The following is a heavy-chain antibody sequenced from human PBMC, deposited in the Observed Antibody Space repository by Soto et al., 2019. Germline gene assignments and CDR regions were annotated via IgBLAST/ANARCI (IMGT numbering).Heavy chain of an antibody. CDR2: VFHSGTT. Sequence: QVQLQESGPGLVKPSGTLSLTCDVSGGVVSSINWWSWVRQPPGKTPEWIGEVFHSGTTNYNPSLKSRVTMSVDKSKNQLSLKLSSVTAADTAVYYCARGGGTYSTSYGMDVWGQGTTVIVSS. V-gene: IGHV4-4*02. J-gene: IGHJ6*02. D-gene: IGHD5-18*01. CDR3: ARGGGTYSTSYGMDV. CDR1: GGVVSSINW.